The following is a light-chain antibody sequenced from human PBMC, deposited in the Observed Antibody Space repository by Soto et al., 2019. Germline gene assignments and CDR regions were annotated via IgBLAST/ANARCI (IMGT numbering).Light chain of an antibody. J-gene: IGLJ1*01. Sequence: QSVLTQPASVSGSPGQSITISCTGTSSDVGGYNYVSWYQQHPGKAPKLMIYDVSNWPSGVSNRFSGSKSGNTASLTISGLQAEDEADYYCSSYTSSSTRVFGTGTKLTVL. CDR2: DVS. CDR1: SSDVGGYNY. V-gene: IGLV2-14*01. CDR3: SSYTSSSTRV.